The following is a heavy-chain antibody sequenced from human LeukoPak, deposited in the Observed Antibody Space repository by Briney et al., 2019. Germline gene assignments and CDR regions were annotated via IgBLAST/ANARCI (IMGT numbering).Heavy chain of an antibody. CDR3: ARDLRAYYYNLAD. CDR1: GFTFSDYY. V-gene: IGHV3-11*01. J-gene: IGHJ4*02. CDR2: ISSSGSTI. D-gene: IGHD3-10*01. Sequence: GGSLRLSCAASGFTFSDYYMSWIRQAPGKGLEWVSYISSSGSTIYYADSVKGRFTISRDNAKNSLYLQMNSLRAEDTAVYYCARDLRAYYYNLADWGQGTLVTVSS.